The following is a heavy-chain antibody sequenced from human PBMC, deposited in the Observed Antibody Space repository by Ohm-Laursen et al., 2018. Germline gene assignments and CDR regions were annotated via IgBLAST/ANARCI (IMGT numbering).Heavy chain of an antibody. CDR3: AKDPGVLALYYYYYGMDV. V-gene: IGHV3-48*03. J-gene: IGHJ6*02. CDR1: GFTFSSFE. CDR2: ISRSGNTI. D-gene: IGHD3-3*02. Sequence: SLRLSCSASGFTFSSFEMNWVRQAPGKGLECVSYISRSGNTIYYADSVKGRFTISRDNAKNSLYLQMNSLRAEGTAVYYCAKDPGVLALYYYYYGMDVWGQGTTVTVSS.